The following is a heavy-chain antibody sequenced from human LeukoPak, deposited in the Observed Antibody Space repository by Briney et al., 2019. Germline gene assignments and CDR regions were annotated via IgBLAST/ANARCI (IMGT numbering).Heavy chain of an antibody. V-gene: IGHV3-30*04. Sequence: GGSLRLSCAASGFTFSSYAMSWVRQAPGKGLEWVAVISYDGSNKYYADSVKGRFTISRDNSKNTMYLQMNSLRAEDTAVYYCARDFGGRYSGSRGYFDYWGQGILVTVSS. J-gene: IGHJ4*02. D-gene: IGHD1-26*01. CDR2: ISYDGSNK. CDR1: GFTFSSYA. CDR3: ARDFGGRYSGSRGYFDY.